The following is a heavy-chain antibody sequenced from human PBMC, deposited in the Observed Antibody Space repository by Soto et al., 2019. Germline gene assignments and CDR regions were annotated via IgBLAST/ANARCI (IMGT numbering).Heavy chain of an antibody. J-gene: IGHJ6*02. Sequence: GESLQISCKGSGDSFSSYWIGWVRQMPGKGLEWMGIVYPGDSDTRYSPSFQGQVTISADKSISTAYLQWSSLKASDTAMYYCARGDYYDSSGYYPENYYYYYGMDVWGQGTTVTV. V-gene: IGHV5-51*01. CDR2: VYPGDSDT. D-gene: IGHD3-22*01. CDR3: ARGDYYDSSGYYPENYYYYYGMDV. CDR1: GDSFSSYW.